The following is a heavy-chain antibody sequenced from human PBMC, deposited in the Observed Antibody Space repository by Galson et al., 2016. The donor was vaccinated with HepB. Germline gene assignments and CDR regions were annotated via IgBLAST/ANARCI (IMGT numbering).Heavy chain of an antibody. D-gene: IGHD3-10*01. V-gene: IGHV3-23*01. CDR2: MTGGGTNL. J-gene: IGHJ4*02. Sequence: SLRLSCAVSGFTFNTYAMSWVRQAPGKGLGWVSTMTGGGTNLYYADSVRGRFAISRDNSRNTLFLEMNSLIAEDTAVYYCARDGRDATDRYYSYFFDSWGQGTLFTVSS. CDR1: GFTFNTYA. CDR3: ARDGRDATDRYYSYFFDS.